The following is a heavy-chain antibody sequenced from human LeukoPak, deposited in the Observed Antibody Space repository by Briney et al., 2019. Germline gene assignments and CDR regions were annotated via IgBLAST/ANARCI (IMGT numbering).Heavy chain of an antibody. V-gene: IGHV4-39*02. CDR3: ARESSSSTYNWFDP. CDR1: GGSISSSSYY. J-gene: IGHJ5*02. D-gene: IGHD6-6*01. CDR2: IYFSGST. Sequence: SETLSLTCTVSGGSISSSSYYWGWIRQPPGKDLEWIGSIYFSGSTYYDPSLKSRVTISVDTSKNQFSLKLTSVTAADTAVYYCARESSSSTYNWFDPWGQGTLVTVSS.